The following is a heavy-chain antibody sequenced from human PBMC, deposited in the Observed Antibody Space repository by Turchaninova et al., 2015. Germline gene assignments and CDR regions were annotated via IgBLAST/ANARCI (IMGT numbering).Heavy chain of an antibody. CDR3: ARDHGCSTSSCYLGRFDP. V-gene: IGHV4-31*03. D-gene: IGHD2-2*01. J-gene: IGHJ5*02. CDR1: GGFYSSVGSH. Sequence: VQLQESGPGLVTPSQTLSLPCSVSGGFYSSVGSHGSWVRQYPGKGREWIGYISYSGSTYYNPSLQSRVSTSVDTSKNQFSLRLSSVTAADAAIYDCARDHGCSTSSCYLGRFDPWGQGTLVTVSS. CDR2: ISYSGST.